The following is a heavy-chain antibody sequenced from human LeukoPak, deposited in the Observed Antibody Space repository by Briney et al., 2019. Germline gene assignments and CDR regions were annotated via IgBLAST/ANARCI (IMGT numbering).Heavy chain of an antibody. Sequence: GGSLRLSCAASGFTFSSYAMSWVRQAPGKGLEWVSAISGSGGSTYYADSVKGRFTISRDNSKNTLYLQMNSLRAEDTAVYYCASYYYDSSGYPSDDFDIWGQGTMVTVSS. J-gene: IGHJ3*02. CDR2: ISGSGGST. CDR3: ASYYYDSSGYPSDDFDI. D-gene: IGHD3-22*01. CDR1: GFTFSSYA. V-gene: IGHV3-23*01.